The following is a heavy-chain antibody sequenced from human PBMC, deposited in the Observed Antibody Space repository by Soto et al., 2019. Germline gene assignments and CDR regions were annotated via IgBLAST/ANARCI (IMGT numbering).Heavy chain of an antibody. J-gene: IGHJ5*02. D-gene: IGHD3-16*01. V-gene: IGHV4-30-4*01. CDR3: ARVQLGAAYVLASGRMFDL. Sequence: QMHLQESAPGLVKPSQTLSLTCSVSGGSIRDDDYYWSWVRQTPGKGLQWIGFLHYRGTTYYNPSLRSRSDLSLDMSKNQFFLTLQSVTDADEAIYYCARVQLGAAYVLASGRMFDLWSQGTLVAVSS. CDR2: LHYRGTT. CDR1: GGSIRDDDYY.